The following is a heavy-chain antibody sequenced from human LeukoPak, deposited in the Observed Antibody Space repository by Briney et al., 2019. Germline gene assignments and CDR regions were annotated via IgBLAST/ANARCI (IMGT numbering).Heavy chain of an antibody. D-gene: IGHD2-2*01. CDR3: ARDGVAPGIYFDY. CDR1: GFTFSSYW. J-gene: IGHJ4*02. V-gene: IGHV3-7*01. CDR2: INQDGSGK. Sequence: GGSLRLSCAASGFTFSSYWMSWVRQAPGKGLEWVANINQDGSGKHYVDSVKGRFTISRDNAKNSLFLQMNSLRAEDTAVYYCARDGVAPGIYFDYWGQGTLVTVSS.